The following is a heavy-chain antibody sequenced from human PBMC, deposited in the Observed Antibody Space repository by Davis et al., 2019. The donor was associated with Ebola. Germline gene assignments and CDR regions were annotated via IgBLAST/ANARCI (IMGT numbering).Heavy chain of an antibody. D-gene: IGHD2-15*01. Sequence: PGGSLRLSCAASGFTFSSYAMHWVRQAPGKGLEWVAVISYDGSNKYYADSVKGRFTISRDNSKNTLYLQMNSLRAEDTTVYYCAKDRVVAEGNGMDVWGQGTTVTVSS. V-gene: IGHV3-30-3*01. CDR3: AKDRVVAEGNGMDV. CDR1: GFTFSSYA. CDR2: ISYDGSNK. J-gene: IGHJ6*02.